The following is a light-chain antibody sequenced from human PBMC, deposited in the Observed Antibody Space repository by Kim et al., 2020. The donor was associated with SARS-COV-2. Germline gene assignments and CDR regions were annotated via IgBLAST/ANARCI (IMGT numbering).Light chain of an antibody. CDR1: KLGDKY. V-gene: IGLV3-1*01. J-gene: IGLJ1*01. CDR3: QAWDSSNYV. CDR2: QDN. Sequence: SYELTQPPSVSVSPGQTASITCSGDKLGDKYACXYQQKAGQSPVLVIYQDNKRPSGIPERFSGSNSGNTATLTISGTQAMDEADYYCQAWDSSNYVFGTG.